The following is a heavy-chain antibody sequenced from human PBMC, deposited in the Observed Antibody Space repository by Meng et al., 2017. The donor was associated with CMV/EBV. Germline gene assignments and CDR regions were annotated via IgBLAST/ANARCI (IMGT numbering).Heavy chain of an antibody. CDR1: GFTFSSYS. J-gene: IGHJ4*02. V-gene: IGHV3-48*04. D-gene: IGHD6-13*01. CDR3: ARDSRIAAAGTFDY. CDR2: ISSSSSTI. Sequence: GESLKISCAASGFTFSSYSMNWVRQAPGKGLEWVSYISSSSSTIYYADSVKGRFTISRDNAENSLYLQMNSLRAEDTAVYYCARDSRIAAAGTFDYWGQGTLVTVSS.